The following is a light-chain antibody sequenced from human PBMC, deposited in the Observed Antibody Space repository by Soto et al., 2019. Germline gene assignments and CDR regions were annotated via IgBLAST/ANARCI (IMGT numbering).Light chain of an antibody. CDR2: EGS. CDR1: SSDVGSYNL. V-gene: IGLV2-23*01. CDR3: CSYAGTSTPWV. Sequence: QSVLTQPASVSGSPGQSITISCTGTSSDVGSYNLVSWYQQHPGKAPKLMIYEGSKRPSGVSNRFSGSKSGNTASLTISGLQAEDVADSYCCSYAGTSTPWVLGTGTKVT. J-gene: IGLJ1*01.